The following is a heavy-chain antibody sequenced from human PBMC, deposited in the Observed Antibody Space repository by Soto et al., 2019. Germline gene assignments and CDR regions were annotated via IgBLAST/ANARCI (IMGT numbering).Heavy chain of an antibody. CDR1: GYTFTSYS. J-gene: IGHJ3*02. Sequence: ASVKVSCKASGYTFTSYSMHWVRQAPGQGLEWMGIINPSGGSTSYAQKFQGRVTMTRDTSTSTVYMELSSLRSEGTAVYFCAALHETHSYDIDGYSYDTFDIWGQGTMVTVSS. V-gene: IGHV1-46*01. D-gene: IGHD3-22*01. CDR2: INPSGGST. CDR3: AALHETHSYDIDGYSYDTFDI.